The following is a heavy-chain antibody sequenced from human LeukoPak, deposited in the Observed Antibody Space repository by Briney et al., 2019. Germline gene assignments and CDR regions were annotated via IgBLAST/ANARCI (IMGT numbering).Heavy chain of an antibody. V-gene: IGHV3-49*03. CDR1: GFTFGDYA. Sequence: GRSLRLSCTASGFTFGDYAMSWFRQAPGKGPEWIAFIRSNTYGGTTQYAASVKGRFTVSRDDSKSVAYLQMSSLKTEDTAVYYCTRDQTAGSMIRFDYWGQGTLVTVSS. D-gene: IGHD2-21*02. CDR2: IRSNTYGGTT. J-gene: IGHJ4*02. CDR3: TRDQTAGSMIRFDY.